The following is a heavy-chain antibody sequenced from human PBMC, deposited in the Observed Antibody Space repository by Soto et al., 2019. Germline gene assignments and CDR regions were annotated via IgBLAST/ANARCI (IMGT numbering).Heavy chain of an antibody. CDR2: IYYSGST. D-gene: IGHD6-13*01. CDR1: GGSISSYY. J-gene: IGHJ6*03. V-gene: IGHV4-59*01. CDR3: ARDQKGGSSWYSHYYMDV. Sequence: SETLSLTCTVSGGSISSYYWSWIRQPPGKGLEWIGYIYYSGSTNYNPSLKSRVTISVETSKNQFSLKLSSVTAADTAVYYCARDQKGGSSWYSHYYMDVWGKGTTVTVSS.